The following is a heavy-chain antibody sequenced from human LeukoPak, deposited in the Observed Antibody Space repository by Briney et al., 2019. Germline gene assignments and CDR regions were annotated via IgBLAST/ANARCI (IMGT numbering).Heavy chain of an antibody. D-gene: IGHD3-10*01. J-gene: IGHJ6*03. V-gene: IGHV3-23*01. Sequence: GGSLRLSCAASGFTFSSYAMSWVRQAPGKGLEWVSAISGSGGSTYYADSVKGRFTISRDNAKNSLYLQMNSLRAEDTAVYYCARLDPGPLWFGELSYYMDVWGKGTTVTVSS. CDR2: ISGSGGST. CDR3: ARLDPGPLWFGELSYYMDV. CDR1: GFTFSSYA.